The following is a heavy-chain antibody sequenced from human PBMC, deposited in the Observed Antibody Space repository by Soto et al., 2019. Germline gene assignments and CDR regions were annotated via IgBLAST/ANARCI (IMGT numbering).Heavy chain of an antibody. CDR1: GGSFSGYY. CDR3: ARGGYAVS. CDR2: INHSGST. V-gene: IGHV4-34*01. J-gene: IGHJ4*02. Sequence: QVQLQQWGAGLLKPSETLSLTCAVYGGSFSGYYWSWIRQPPGKGLEWIGEINHSGSTNYNPSLKSRVTISVDTSKNQFSMKLSSVTAADTAVYYCARGGYAVSWGQGTLVTVSS. D-gene: IGHD5-12*01.